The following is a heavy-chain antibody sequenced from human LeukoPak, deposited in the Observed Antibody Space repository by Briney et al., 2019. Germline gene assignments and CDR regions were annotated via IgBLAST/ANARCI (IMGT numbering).Heavy chain of an antibody. CDR2: IVVGSGNT. V-gene: IGHV1-58*02. CDR3: ARVGFYSSSVDAFDI. Sequence: GTSVKVSCKASGFTFTSSAMQWVRQARGQRLEWIGWIVVGSGNTNYAQKFQGRVTMTRDTSISTAYMELSRLRSDDTAVYYCARVGFYSSSVDAFDIWGQGTMVTVSS. J-gene: IGHJ3*02. CDR1: GFTFTSSA. D-gene: IGHD6-6*01.